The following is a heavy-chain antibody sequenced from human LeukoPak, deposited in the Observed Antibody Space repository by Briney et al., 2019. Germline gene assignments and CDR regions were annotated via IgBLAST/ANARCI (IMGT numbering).Heavy chain of an antibody. D-gene: IGHD4-23*01. V-gene: IGHV1-18*01. Sequence: GASVKVSFKASGYSFTSYGISWVRQAPGQGLEWMGLISAYNGNTNYAQNFQGRVTMTTDTSTSTAYMELRSLRSDDTAVYYCATDRTTAYGGNSGWGQGTLVTVSS. CDR2: ISAYNGNT. J-gene: IGHJ4*02. CDR3: ATDRTTAYGGNSG. CDR1: GYSFTSYG.